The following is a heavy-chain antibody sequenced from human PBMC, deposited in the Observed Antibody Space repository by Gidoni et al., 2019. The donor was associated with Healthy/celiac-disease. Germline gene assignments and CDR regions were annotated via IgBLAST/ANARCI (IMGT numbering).Heavy chain of an antibody. J-gene: IGHJ5*02. CDR2: IIPIFGTA. CDR3: AREGYCSGGSCLFLDP. V-gene: IGHV1-69*06. CDR1: GGTFSSYA. Sequence: QVQLVQSGAEVQKPGSSVKVSCKASGGTFSSYAISWVRQAPGQGLEWMGGIIPIFGTANYAQKFQGRVTITADKSTSTAYMELSSLRSEDTAVYYCAREGYCSGGSCLFLDPWGQGTLVTVSS. D-gene: IGHD2-15*01.